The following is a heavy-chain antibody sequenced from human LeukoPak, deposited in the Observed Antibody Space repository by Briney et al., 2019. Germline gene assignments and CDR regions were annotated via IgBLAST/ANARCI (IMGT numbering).Heavy chain of an antibody. D-gene: IGHD1-20*01. CDR1: GYTFTSND. CDR2: MNPNSGNT. V-gene: IGHV1-8*01. CDR3: VAQGYNWNAYESLGYFDY. Sequence: ASVKVSCKASGYTFTSNDINWMRQATGQGLEWMGWMNPNSGNTGYAQKFQGRVTMTRNTSISTAYMELSSLRSEDTAVYYCVAQGYNWNAYESLGYFDYWGQGTLVTVSS. J-gene: IGHJ4*02.